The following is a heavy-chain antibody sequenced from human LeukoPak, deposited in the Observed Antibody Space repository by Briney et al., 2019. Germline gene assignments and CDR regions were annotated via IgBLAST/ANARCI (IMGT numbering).Heavy chain of an antibody. V-gene: IGHV3-30*02. CDR2: IRYDGSNK. CDR3: AKVGAAYYDSSGYYYAGHYFDY. CDR1: GFTFSSYG. J-gene: IGHJ4*02. D-gene: IGHD3-22*01. Sequence: GGSLRLSCAASGFTFSSYGMHWVRQAPGKGLEWVAFIRYDGSNKYYADSVKGRFTISRDNSKNTLYLQMNSLRAEDTAVYYCAKVGAAYYDSSGYYYAGHYFDYWGQGTLVTVSS.